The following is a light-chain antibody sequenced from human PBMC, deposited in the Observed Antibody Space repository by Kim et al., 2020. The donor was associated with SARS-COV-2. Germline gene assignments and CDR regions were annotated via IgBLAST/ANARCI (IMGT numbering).Light chain of an antibody. CDR3: QQRGNWPLT. CDR1: QSVSSY. J-gene: IGKJ5*01. CDR2: DAS. V-gene: IGKV3-11*01. Sequence: EIVLTQSPATLSLSPGERATLSCRASQSVSSYLAWYQQKPGQAPRLLMYDASSRATGIPARFSGSGSGTDFTLTISSLEPEDFAVYYCQQRGNWPLTFGQGTRLEIK.